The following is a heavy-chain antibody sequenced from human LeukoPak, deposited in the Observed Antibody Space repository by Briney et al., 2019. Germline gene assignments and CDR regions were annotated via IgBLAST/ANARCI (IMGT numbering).Heavy chain of an antibody. CDR2: ISGSGGST. V-gene: IGHV3-23*01. Sequence: GGSLRLSCAASGFTFSSYAMSWVRQAPGKGLEWVSAISGSGGSTYYADSVKGRFTISRDNSKNTLYLQMNSLRAEDTAVYYCAKDRPNYDILTGSPARPHNDAFDIWGQGTMVTVSS. CDR1: GFTFSSYA. CDR3: AKDRPNYDILTGSPARPHNDAFDI. D-gene: IGHD3-9*01. J-gene: IGHJ3*02.